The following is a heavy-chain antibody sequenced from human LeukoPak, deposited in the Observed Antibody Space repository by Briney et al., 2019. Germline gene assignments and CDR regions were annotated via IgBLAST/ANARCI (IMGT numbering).Heavy chain of an antibody. CDR1: GGTFSSYA. Sequence: SVKVSCKASGGTFSSYAISWVRQAPGQGLEWMGGIIPIFGTANYAQKFQGRVTITTDESTSTAYMELSSLRSEDTAVYYCASLLPRRLAYCGGDCSSAAFDIWGQGTMVTVSS. J-gene: IGHJ3*02. CDR2: IIPIFGTA. V-gene: IGHV1-69*05. CDR3: ASLLPRRLAYCGGDCSSAAFDI. D-gene: IGHD2-21*01.